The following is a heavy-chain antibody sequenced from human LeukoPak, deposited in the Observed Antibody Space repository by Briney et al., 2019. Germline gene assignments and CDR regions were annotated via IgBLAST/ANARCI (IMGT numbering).Heavy chain of an antibody. CDR1: GYSFTSYW. D-gene: IGHD2-2*01. J-gene: IGHJ4*02. CDR2: IYPGDSDT. Sequence: GESLKISCKGSGYSFTSYWIGWVRQMPGKGLEWMGIIYPGDSDTRYSPSFQGQVTISADKSISTAYLQWSSLKASDTAMYYCARVEKCSSTSCYYYYFDYWGQGTLVTVST. V-gene: IGHV5-51*01. CDR3: ARVEKCSSTSCYYYYFDY.